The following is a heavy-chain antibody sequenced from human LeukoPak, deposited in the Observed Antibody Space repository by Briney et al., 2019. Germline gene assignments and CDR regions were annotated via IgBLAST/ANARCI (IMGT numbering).Heavy chain of an antibody. CDR2: IYYSGNT. D-gene: IGHD1-14*01. CDR1: GDSVDSYY. J-gene: IGHJ4*02. Sequence: SETLSLTCTVSGDSVDSYYWNWIRQPPGKALQWIGYIYYSGNTNYNPSLKSRFTISVDTSNNQFSLKLSSVTAADTAVYYCARDHHGLDYWGQGTLVTVSS. CDR3: ARDHHGLDY. V-gene: IGHV4-59*02.